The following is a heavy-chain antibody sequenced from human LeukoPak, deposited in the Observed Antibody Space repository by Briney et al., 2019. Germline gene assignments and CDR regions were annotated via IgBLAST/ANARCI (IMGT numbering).Heavy chain of an antibody. V-gene: IGHV4-39*07. CDR1: GGSISSSSYY. D-gene: IGHD4-17*01. Sequence: SETLSLTCTVSGGSISSSSYYWGWIRQPPGKGLEWIGIINYSGSTYYNPSLQSRVTISLDTSRNQLSLRLSSVTAADTAVYYCARANYGDYVNYYYYGMDVWGQGTTVTVSS. J-gene: IGHJ6*02. CDR2: INYSGST. CDR3: ARANYGDYVNYYYYGMDV.